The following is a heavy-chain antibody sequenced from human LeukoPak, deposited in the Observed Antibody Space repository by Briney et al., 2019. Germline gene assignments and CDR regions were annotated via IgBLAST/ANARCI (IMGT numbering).Heavy chain of an antibody. Sequence: PSETLSLTCTVSGYSISSGYYWGWIRQPPGKGLEWIGSIYHSGSTYYNPSLKSRVTISVDTSKNQFSLKLSSVTAADTAVYYCARDRPIVVVPAAMDYWGQGTLVTVSS. V-gene: IGHV4-38-2*02. J-gene: IGHJ4*02. CDR2: IYHSGST. D-gene: IGHD2-2*01. CDR1: GYSISSGYY. CDR3: ARDRPIVVVPAAMDY.